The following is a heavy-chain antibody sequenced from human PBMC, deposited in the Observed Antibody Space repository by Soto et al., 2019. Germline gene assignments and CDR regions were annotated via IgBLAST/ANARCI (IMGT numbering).Heavy chain of an antibody. CDR1: GFSLSTSGVG. CDR2: IYWDDDK. J-gene: IGHJ5*02. Sequence: SGPTLVKPTQTLTLTCTFSGFSLSTSGVGVGWIRQPPGKALEWLALIYWDDDKRYSPSLKSRLTITKDTSKNQVVLTMTNMDPVDTATYYCAHRRPSTFGDYVSLLISGEYWFDPWGQGTLVTVSS. V-gene: IGHV2-5*02. CDR3: AHRRPSTFGDYVSLLISGEYWFDP. D-gene: IGHD4-17*01.